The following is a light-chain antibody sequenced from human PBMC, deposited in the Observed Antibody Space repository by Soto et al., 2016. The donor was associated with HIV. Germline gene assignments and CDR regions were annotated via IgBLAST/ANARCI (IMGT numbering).Light chain of an antibody. Sequence: DIQMTQSPSSLSASVGDRVTITCRASQTIDSWLAWYQQKPGKAPKLLIYKASNLGSGVPSRFSGSGSGRDFTLTISSLQPEDFATYYCQQSYSTPLYTFGQGTKLEIK. CDR2: KAS. CDR3: QQSYSTPLYT. J-gene: IGKJ2*01. V-gene: IGKV1-5*03. CDR1: QTIDSW.